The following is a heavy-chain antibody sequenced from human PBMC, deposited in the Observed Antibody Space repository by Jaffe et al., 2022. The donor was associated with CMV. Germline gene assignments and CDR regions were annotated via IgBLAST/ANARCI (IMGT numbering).Heavy chain of an antibody. V-gene: IGHV1-2*02. CDR3: AGGYGKATIADLWYYYYGMDV. D-gene: IGHD5-12*01. Sequence: QVQLVQSGAEVKKPGASVKVSCKASGYTFTGYYMHWVRQAPGQGLEWMGWINPNSGGTNYAQKFQGRVTMTRDTSISTAYMELSRLRSDDTAVYYCAGGYGKATIADLWYYYYGMDVWGQGTTVTVSS. CDR1: GYTFTGYY. J-gene: IGHJ6*02. CDR2: INPNSGGT.